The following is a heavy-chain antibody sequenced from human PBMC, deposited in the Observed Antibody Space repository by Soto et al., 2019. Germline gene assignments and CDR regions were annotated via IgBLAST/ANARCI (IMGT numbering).Heavy chain of an antibody. Sequence: EVQLVESGGGLVQPGGSLRLSCAASGFTFNTYSMNWVRQAPGTGLEWVSYISGTSNTIYYADSVKGRFTISRDNARNSLYLQMNNLRDEDTAVYYCARAKYSENYKFYYYGLDVWGQGTTVTVSS. CDR2: ISGTSNTI. J-gene: IGHJ6*02. D-gene: IGHD1-26*01. CDR3: ARAKYSENYKFYYYGLDV. V-gene: IGHV3-48*02. CDR1: GFTFNTYS.